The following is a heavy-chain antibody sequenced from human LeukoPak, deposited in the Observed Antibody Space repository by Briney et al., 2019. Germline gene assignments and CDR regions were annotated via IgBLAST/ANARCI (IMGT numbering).Heavy chain of an antibody. J-gene: IGHJ4*02. D-gene: IGHD6-19*01. CDR3: ARGPIIAVAKRSTPKQTDY. Sequence: ASVKVSCKASGYTFTSYAMNWVRQAPGQGLEWMGWINTNTGNPTYAQGFTGRFVFSLDTSVSTAYLQISSLKAEDTAVYYCARGPIIAVAKRSTPKQTDYWGQGTLVTVSS. CDR1: GYTFTSYA. V-gene: IGHV7-4-1*02. CDR2: INTNTGNP.